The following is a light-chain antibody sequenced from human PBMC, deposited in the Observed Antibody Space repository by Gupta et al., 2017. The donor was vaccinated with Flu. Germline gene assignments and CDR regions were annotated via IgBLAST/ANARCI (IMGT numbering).Light chain of an antibody. J-gene: IGKJ3*01. Sequence: EIVLTPSPGILSLSPGERATLSCRASQSVSSSYLAWYQQKPGQAPRLLIYGASSRATGIPDRFSGSGSGTDFTLTISRLEPEDFAVYYCQQYGSSPFTFGPGTKVDIK. CDR2: GAS. CDR3: QQYGSSPFT. V-gene: IGKV3-20*01. CDR1: QSVSSSY.